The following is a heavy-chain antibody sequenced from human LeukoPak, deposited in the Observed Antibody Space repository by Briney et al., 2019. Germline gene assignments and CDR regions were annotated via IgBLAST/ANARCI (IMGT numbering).Heavy chain of an antibody. CDR1: GYTFPSYW. CDR2: IYPTDSDT. CDR3: ARGIAARY. V-gene: IGHV5-51*01. Sequence: PGESLQISCQGSGYTFPSYWIAWVRPMPGKGLEWMGIIYPTDSDTRYSPSFQGQVTISADKSISTAYLQWSSLKASDTAIYYCARGIAARYWGQGTLVTVSS. D-gene: IGHD6-13*01. J-gene: IGHJ4*02.